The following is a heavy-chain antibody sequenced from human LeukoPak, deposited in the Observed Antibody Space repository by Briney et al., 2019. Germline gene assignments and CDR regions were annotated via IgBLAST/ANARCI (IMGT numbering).Heavy chain of an antibody. D-gene: IGHD6-19*01. CDR2: ISSSSSYI. V-gene: IGHV3-21*01. Sequence: PGGSLRLSCAASGFTFSSYSMNWVRQAPGKGLEWVSSISSSSSYIYYADSVKGRFTISRDNAKNSLYLQMNSLRAEDTAVYYCARDEVQWLVRRGFDYWGQGTLVTVSS. CDR3: ARDEVQWLVRRGFDY. J-gene: IGHJ4*02. CDR1: GFTFSSYS.